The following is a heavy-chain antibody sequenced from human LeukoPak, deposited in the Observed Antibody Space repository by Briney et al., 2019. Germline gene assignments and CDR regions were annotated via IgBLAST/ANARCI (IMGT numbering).Heavy chain of an antibody. CDR3: AKDIVGGGDDY. Sequence: PGGSLRLSCGASGFTFSSYAMNWVRQAPGKGLEWVSGISGSGGNTYYADSVKGRFTISRDNAKNSIYLQMNSLRVEDTAVYYCAKDIVGGGDDYWGQGTLVIVSS. CDR1: GFTFSSYA. D-gene: IGHD2-21*02. CDR2: ISGSGGNT. V-gene: IGHV3-23*01. J-gene: IGHJ4*02.